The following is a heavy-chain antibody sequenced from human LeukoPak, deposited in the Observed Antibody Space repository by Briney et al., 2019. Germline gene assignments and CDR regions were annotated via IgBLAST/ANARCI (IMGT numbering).Heavy chain of an antibody. J-gene: IGHJ5*02. V-gene: IGHV1-69*13. CDR2: IIPIFGTA. CDR1: GGTFSSYA. CDR3: ARGDTIRYNWFDP. Sequence: ASVKVSCKASGGTFSSYAISWVRQAPGQGLEWMGGIIPIFGTANYAQKFQGRVTITADESTSTAYMELSSLRSEDTAVYYCARGDTIRYNWFDPWGQGTLVTVSS. D-gene: IGHD2-2*02.